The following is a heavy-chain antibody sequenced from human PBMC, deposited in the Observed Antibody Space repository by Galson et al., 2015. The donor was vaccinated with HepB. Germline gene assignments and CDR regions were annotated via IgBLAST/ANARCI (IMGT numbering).Heavy chain of an antibody. CDR2: ISAYNGNT. CDR1: GYTFTSYG. J-gene: IGHJ5*02. Sequence: SVKVSCKASGYTFTSYGISWVRQAPGQGLEWMGWISAYNGNTNYAQKLQGRVTMTTDTSTSTAYMELRSLRSDDTAVYYCARDPHIVGATPVWFDPGGQGTLVTVSS. V-gene: IGHV1-18*04. D-gene: IGHD1-26*01. CDR3: ARDPHIVGATPVWFDP.